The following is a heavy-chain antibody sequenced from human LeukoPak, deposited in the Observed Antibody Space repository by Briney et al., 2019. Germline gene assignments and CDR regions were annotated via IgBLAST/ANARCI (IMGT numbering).Heavy chain of an antibody. V-gene: IGHV3-21*01. Sequence: GGSLRLSCAVSGFTFSSYSMNWVRQAPGKGLEWVSSISSSSSYIYYADSVKGRFTISRDNAKNSLYLQMNSLRAEDTAVYYCARHSGYDPFDYWGQGTLVTVSS. CDR1: GFTFSSYS. CDR2: ISSSSSYI. D-gene: IGHD5-12*01. CDR3: ARHSGYDPFDY. J-gene: IGHJ4*02.